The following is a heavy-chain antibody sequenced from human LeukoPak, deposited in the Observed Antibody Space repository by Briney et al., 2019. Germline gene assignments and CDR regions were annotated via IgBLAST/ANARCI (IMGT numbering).Heavy chain of an antibody. CDR3: ARARIPLGMATISTPFDY. CDR1: GFTLSSYS. CDR2: ISSSSSYI. J-gene: IGHJ4*02. V-gene: IGHV3-21*01. D-gene: IGHD5-24*01. Sequence: PGGSLRLSCAASGFTLSSYSMNWVRQAPGKGLEWVSSISSSSSYIYYADSVKGRFTISRDNAKNSLYLQMNSLRAEDTAVYYCARARIPLGMATISTPFDYWGQGTLVTVSS.